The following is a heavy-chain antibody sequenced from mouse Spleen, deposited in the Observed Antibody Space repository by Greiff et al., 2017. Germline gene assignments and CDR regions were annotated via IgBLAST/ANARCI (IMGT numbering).Heavy chain of an antibody. D-gene: IGHD1-2*01. CDR1: GYAFSSSW. CDR2: IYPGDGDT. CDR3: ARFGGDGYDYFDY. Sequence: VQGVESGPELVKPGASVKISCKASGYAFSSSWMNWVKQRPGKGLEWIGRIYPGDGDTNYNGKFKGKATLTADKSSSTAYMQLSSLTSEDSAVYFCARFGGDGYDYFDYWGQGTTLTVSS. J-gene: IGHJ2*01. V-gene: IGHV1-82*01.